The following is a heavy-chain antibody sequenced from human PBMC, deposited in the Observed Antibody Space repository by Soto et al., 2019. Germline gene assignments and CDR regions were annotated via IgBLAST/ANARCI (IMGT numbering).Heavy chain of an antibody. D-gene: IGHD4-17*01. CDR1: GGSISLYY. CDR3: ARRTGYGDSYFEY. CDR2: MYYSGST. J-gene: IGHJ4*02. V-gene: IGHV4-59*01. Sequence: SETLSLTCTVSGGSISLYYWNWIRQSPGKGLEWIGYMYYSGSTNYRSSLKSRVTISGDTSKNQFSLRLRSVTAADTAVYFCARRTGYGDSYFEYWGQGDLVTVTS.